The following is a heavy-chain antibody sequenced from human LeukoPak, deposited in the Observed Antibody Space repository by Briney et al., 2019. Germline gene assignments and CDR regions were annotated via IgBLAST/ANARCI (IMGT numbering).Heavy chain of an antibody. J-gene: IGHJ4*02. D-gene: IGHD6-13*01. CDR3: AGKAAAGTPFFDY. Sequence: PSETLSLTCTVSGGSISSYYWSWIRQPPGKGLEWIGYIYYSGSTNYNPSLKSRVTISVDTSKNQFSLKLRSVTAADTAVYYCAGKAAAGTPFFDYWGQGTLVTVSS. CDR2: IYYSGST. CDR1: GGSISSYY. V-gene: IGHV4-59*01.